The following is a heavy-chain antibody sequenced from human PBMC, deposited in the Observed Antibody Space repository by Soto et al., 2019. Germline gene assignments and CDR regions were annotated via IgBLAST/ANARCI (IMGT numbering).Heavy chain of an antibody. CDR2: IYHSGST. V-gene: IGHV4-4*02. Sequence: SETLSLTCAVSGGSISSSNWWSWVRQPPGKGLEWIGEIYHSGSTNYNPSLKSRVTISVDKSKNQFSLKLSSVTAADTAVYYCARVAVDDSSGLGWFDPWGQGTLVTVSS. CDR3: ARVAVDDSSGLGWFDP. D-gene: IGHD3-22*01. CDR1: GGSISSSNW. J-gene: IGHJ5*02.